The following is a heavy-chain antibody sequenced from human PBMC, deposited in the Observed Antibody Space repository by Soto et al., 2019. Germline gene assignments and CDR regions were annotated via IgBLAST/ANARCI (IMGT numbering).Heavy chain of an antibody. CDR3: AKEALGYCSSGSCRIDY. CDR2: ISGSGDST. Sequence: EVQLLESGGGLVQPGGSLRLSCAASGFTFSSYAMSWVRQAPGKGLEWVSTISGSGDSTYYADSVRGRFTISRDNSKNTVYLQMNSLRAEDTAVYYCAKEALGYCSSGSCRIDYWGQGTLVTVSS. D-gene: IGHD2-15*01. CDR1: GFTFSSYA. V-gene: IGHV3-23*01. J-gene: IGHJ4*02.